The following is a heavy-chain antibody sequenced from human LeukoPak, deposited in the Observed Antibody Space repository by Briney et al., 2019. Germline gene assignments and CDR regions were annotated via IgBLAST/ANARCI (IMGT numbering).Heavy chain of an antibody. CDR2: INPNSGGT. CDR1: GCTFTGYY. J-gene: IGHJ3*02. Sequence: ASVKVSCKASGCTFTGYYMHWVRQAPGQGLEWMGWINPNSGGTNYAQKFQGRVTMTRDTSISTAYMELSRLRSDGTAVYYCATSRSSYRDDAFDIWGQGTMVTVSS. CDR3: ATSRSSYRDDAFDI. V-gene: IGHV1-2*02. D-gene: IGHD6-6*01.